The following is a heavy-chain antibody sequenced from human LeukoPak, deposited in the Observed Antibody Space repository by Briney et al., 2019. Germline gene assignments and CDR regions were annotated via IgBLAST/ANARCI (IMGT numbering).Heavy chain of an antibody. CDR2: INSDGSST. J-gene: IGHJ4*02. D-gene: IGHD6-6*01. CDR3: AKRGPIYSSSPGNYFDY. V-gene: IGHV3-74*01. CDR1: GFTFSTYW. Sequence: GGSLRLSCAVSGFTFSTYWMHWVRQAPGKGLVWVSRINSDGSSTNYADSVKGRFTISRDNAKNTLYLQMNSQRAEDTAVYYCAKRGPIYSSSPGNYFDYWGQGTLVTVSS.